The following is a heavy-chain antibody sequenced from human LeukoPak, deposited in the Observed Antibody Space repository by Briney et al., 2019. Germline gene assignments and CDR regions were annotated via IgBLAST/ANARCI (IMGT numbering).Heavy chain of an antibody. CDR2: IYSGGDT. Sequence: GGSLRLSCAASGFTVSSNYMNWVRQAPGKGLEWVSIIYSGGDTYYADSVKGRFTVSRDNSKNTLYLQMNSLRPEDTAVYYCTRGPGSTWYSDYWGQGTLVAVSS. J-gene: IGHJ4*02. D-gene: IGHD6-13*01. CDR3: TRGPGSTWYSDY. V-gene: IGHV3-53*05. CDR1: GFTVSSNY.